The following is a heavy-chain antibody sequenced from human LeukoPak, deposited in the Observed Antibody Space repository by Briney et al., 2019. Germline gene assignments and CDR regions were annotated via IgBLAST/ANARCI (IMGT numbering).Heavy chain of an antibody. CDR1: GGTFSSYA. Sequence: ASVKVSCKASGGTFSSYAISWVRQAPGQGLEWMGWISAYNGNTNYAQKLQGRVTMTTDTSTSTAYMELRSLRSDDTAVYYCARDIVVVLAAWEFYYYGMDVWGQGTTVTVSS. J-gene: IGHJ6*02. CDR3: ARDIVVVLAAWEFYYYGMDV. D-gene: IGHD2-2*01. CDR2: ISAYNGNT. V-gene: IGHV1-18*01.